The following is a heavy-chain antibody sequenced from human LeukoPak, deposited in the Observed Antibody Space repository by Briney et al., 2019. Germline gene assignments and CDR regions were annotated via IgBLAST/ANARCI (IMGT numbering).Heavy chain of an antibody. Sequence: GGSLRLSCAASGFTFSSYGMHWVRQAPGKGLEWVAVVWYDGSNKYYADSVKGQFTISRDNSKNTLYLQMNSLRTEDTAVYYCARDLVYHYDFWSGYAGFDYWGQGTLVTVSS. V-gene: IGHV3-33*01. CDR1: GFTFSSYG. D-gene: IGHD3-3*01. CDR3: ARDLVYHYDFWSGYAGFDY. CDR2: VWYDGSNK. J-gene: IGHJ4*02.